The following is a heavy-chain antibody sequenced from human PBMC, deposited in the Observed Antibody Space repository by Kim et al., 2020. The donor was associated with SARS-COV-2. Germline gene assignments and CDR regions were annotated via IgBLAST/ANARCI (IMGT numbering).Heavy chain of an antibody. CDR2: ISYDGSNK. V-gene: IGHV3-30-3*01. J-gene: IGHJ4*02. CDR3: ARVGLKIAVAGPDY. D-gene: IGHD6-19*01. CDR1: GFTFSSYA. Sequence: GGSLRLSCAASGFTFSSYAMHWVRQAPGKGLEWVAVISYDGSNKYYADSVKGRFTISRDNSKNTLYLQMNSLRAEDTAVYYCARVGLKIAVAGPDYWGQG.